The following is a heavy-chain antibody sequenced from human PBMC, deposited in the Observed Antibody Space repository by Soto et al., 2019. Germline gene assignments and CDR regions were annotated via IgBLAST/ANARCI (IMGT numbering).Heavy chain of an antibody. V-gene: IGHV3-48*01. J-gene: IGHJ4*02. Sequence: GGSLRLSCAASGFTFSSYSMNWVRQAPGKGLEWVSYISSSSSTIYYADSVKGRFTISRDNAKNSLYLQMNSLRAEDTAVYYCARVPYQTYYDYIWGSYFDYWGQGTLVTVSS. D-gene: IGHD3-16*01. CDR2: ISSSSSTI. CDR3: ARVPYQTYYDYIWGSYFDY. CDR1: GFTFSSYS.